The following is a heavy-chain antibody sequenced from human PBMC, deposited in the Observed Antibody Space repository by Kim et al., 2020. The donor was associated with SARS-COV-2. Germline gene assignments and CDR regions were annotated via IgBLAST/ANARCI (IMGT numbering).Heavy chain of an antibody. V-gene: IGHV3-33*04. J-gene: IGHJ6*02. Sequence: GGSLRLSCAASGFTFSTYGMHWVRQAPGKGLEWVAVMWDDETNKYYADSVKGRFTISRDNSKDTLFLEMNNLRVDDTAVYYCAREGGGGYRFGLSTIIRYGLDVWGQGTTVT. D-gene: IGHD5-12*01. CDR3: AREGGGGYRFGLSTIIRYGLDV. CDR1: GFTFSTYG. CDR2: MWDDETNK.